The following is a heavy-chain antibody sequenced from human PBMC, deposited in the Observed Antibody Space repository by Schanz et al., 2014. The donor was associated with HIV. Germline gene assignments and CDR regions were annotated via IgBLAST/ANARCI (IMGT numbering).Heavy chain of an antibody. CDR1: GYTFTAYY. V-gene: IGHV1-2*02. CDR2: INPNSCGT. CDR3: ARDLVDSSTWYDAFDI. Sequence: QVQLVQSGAEVKKPGASVKVSCKASGYTFTAYYIHWVRQAPGQGLEWMGWINPNSCGTNSAQKFQGRVTMSMDTSISTAYMEVRSLRSDDTALYFCARDLVDSSTWYDAFDIWGQGTKVTVSS. J-gene: IGHJ3*02. D-gene: IGHD6-13*01.